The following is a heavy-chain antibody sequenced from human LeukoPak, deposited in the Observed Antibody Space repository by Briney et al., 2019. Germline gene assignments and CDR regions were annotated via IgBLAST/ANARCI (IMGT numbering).Heavy chain of an antibody. J-gene: IGHJ4*02. D-gene: IGHD2-15*01. CDR1: GGSISSSNYY. Sequence: PSETLSLTCTVSGGSISSSNYYWDWIRQPPGKGLEWIGSIYYRGNTYYNPSLKSRVTISVDTSKNQFFLKLNSVTAADTAVYYCARRGYCSGGSCYVSYWGQGTLVTVSS. V-gene: IGHV4-39*01. CDR3: ARRGYCSGGSCYVSY. CDR2: IYYRGNT.